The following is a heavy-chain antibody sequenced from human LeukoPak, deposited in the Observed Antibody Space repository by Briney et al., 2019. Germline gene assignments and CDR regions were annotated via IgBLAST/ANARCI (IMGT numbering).Heavy chain of an antibody. CDR2: ISAYNGNT. D-gene: IGHD2-15*01. Sequence: VASVKVSCKASGYTFTSYGISWVRQAPGQGLEWMGRISAYNGNTNYAQKLQGRVTMTTDTSTSTAYMELRSLRSDDTAVYYCASATLRCSGGSCYEMDVWGKGTTVTVSS. CDR3: ASATLRCSGGSCYEMDV. V-gene: IGHV1-18*01. J-gene: IGHJ6*04. CDR1: GYTFTSYG.